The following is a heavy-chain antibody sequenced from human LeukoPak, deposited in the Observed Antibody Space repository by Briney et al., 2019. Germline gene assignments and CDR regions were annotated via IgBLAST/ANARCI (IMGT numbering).Heavy chain of an antibody. J-gene: IGHJ4*02. Sequence: GGSLRLSCAASGFTFSSYAMSWVRQAPGKGLEWVSAIRDSGGSTHYADSVKGRFTTSRDNSKNTLFLQMNSLRAEDTAIYYCAKYGPQDSGSSHFDYWGQGALVTVSS. CDR1: GFTFSSYA. V-gene: IGHV3-23*01. D-gene: IGHD1-26*01. CDR2: IRDSGGST. CDR3: AKYGPQDSGSSHFDY.